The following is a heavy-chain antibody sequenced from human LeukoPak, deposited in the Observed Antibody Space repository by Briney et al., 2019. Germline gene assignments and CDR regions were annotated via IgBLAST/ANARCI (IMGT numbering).Heavy chain of an antibody. V-gene: IGHV3-74*01. CDR2: INSDGSST. Sequence: AGGSLRLSCAASGFTFSSHWMHWVRQAPGKGLVWVSRINSDGSSTSYADSVKGRFTISRDNAKNSLYLQMNSLRAEDTAVYYCAELGITMIGGVWGKGTTVTISS. J-gene: IGHJ6*04. CDR1: GFTFSSHW. D-gene: IGHD3-10*02. CDR3: AELGITMIGGV.